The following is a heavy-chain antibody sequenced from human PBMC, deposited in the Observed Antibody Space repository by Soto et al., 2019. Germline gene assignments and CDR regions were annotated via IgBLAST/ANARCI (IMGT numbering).Heavy chain of an antibody. Sequence: EVQLLESGGGLVQPGGSLRLSCAASGFTFSDYAMSWVRQAPGKGLECLSLISGTGVPTLYAGSVKGRFSVSRDNSKNTLFLEMNDLRVDDTAIYYCAKSFCSSSSCFFLWVDLWGPGTLVTVSS. CDR2: ISGTGVPT. CDR3: AKSFCSSSSCFFLWVDL. CDR1: GFTFSDYA. J-gene: IGHJ5*02. D-gene: IGHD2-2*01. V-gene: IGHV3-23*01.